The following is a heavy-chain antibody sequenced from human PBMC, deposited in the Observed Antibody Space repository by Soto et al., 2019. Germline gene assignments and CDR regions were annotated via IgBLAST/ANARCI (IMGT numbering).Heavy chain of an antibody. Sequence: QVQLVQSGAEVKNPGSSVKVSCKASGGTFSSYTISWVRQAPGQGLEWMGRIIPILGIANYAQKFQGRVTLTAEKSTSTAYTELSSLRSEDTAVYYCARDRGGGGENSWGQGTLVTVSS. D-gene: IGHD3-10*01. CDR3: ARDRGGGGENS. J-gene: IGHJ4*02. V-gene: IGHV1-69*08. CDR1: GGTFSSYT. CDR2: IIPILGIA.